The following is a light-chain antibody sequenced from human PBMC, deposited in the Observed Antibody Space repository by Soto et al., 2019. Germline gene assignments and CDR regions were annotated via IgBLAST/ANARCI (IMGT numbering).Light chain of an antibody. J-gene: IGKJ2*01. V-gene: IGKV1-5*01. CDR1: QSISIW. CDR2: DAS. Sequence: DIQMAKSPSTLSASVGDRVTMTCVARQSISIWLAWGQQKPGKAPKLLIYDASTLQSGVPSTYSGSGTGTEFTLTISNLQPDDFATYPCQQYDRYPYTFGQGTKVDIK. CDR3: QQYDRYPYT.